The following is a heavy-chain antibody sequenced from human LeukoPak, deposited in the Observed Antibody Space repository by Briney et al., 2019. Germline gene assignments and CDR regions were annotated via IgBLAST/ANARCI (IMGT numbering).Heavy chain of an antibody. CDR2: IYYSGRT. CDR3: ARGGYYYGSGSYFDY. Sequence: SETLSLTFAVYGGSFSGYYWSWIRQAPGKGLEWIGYIYYSGRTNYNPSLKSRVTISVDTSKNQFSLKLSSVSAADTAVYYCARGGYYYGSGSYFDYWGQGTLVTVSS. J-gene: IGHJ4*02. V-gene: IGHV4-59*01. CDR1: GGSFSGYY. D-gene: IGHD3-10*01.